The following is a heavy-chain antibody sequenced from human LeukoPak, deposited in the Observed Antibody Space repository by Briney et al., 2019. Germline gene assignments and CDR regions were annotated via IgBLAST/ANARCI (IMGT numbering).Heavy chain of an antibody. Sequence: PGGSLRLSCVVSGLTFKNYAMSWVRQAPGKGLGWVSTIGSSGDATNYADSVKGRFTMSRDNSNNTLFLQMNTLRAEDTAVYYCAKWAYYDFWSGHYKSHFDSWGQGTLVTVSP. D-gene: IGHD3-3*01. CDR3: AKWAYYDFWSGHYKSHFDS. J-gene: IGHJ4*02. CDR2: IGSSGDAT. V-gene: IGHV3-23*01. CDR1: GLTFKNYA.